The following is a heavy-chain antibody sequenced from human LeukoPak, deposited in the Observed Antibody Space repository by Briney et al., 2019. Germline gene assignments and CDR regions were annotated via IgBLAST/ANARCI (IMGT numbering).Heavy chain of an antibody. CDR2: MNPNSGNT. Sequence: ASVKVSCKASGYTFTSYDINWVRQATGQGLEWMGWMNPNSGNTGYARKFQGRDTMTRNTSISTAYMELSSLRSEDTAVYYCAIRRSGLYSSGWYAVGYWGQGTLVTVSS. CDR1: GYTFTSYD. J-gene: IGHJ4*02. CDR3: AIRRSGLYSSGWYAVGY. V-gene: IGHV1-8*01. D-gene: IGHD6-19*01.